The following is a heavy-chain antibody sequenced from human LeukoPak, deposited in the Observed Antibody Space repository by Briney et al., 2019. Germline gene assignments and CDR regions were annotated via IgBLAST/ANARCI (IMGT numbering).Heavy chain of an antibody. CDR3: RGVIVDDAFDM. Sequence: GGSLRLSCAASGFTFSGSAIHWVRQASGKGLEWVGRIRSKANSYATAYAASVKGRFIISRDDSKNTEYLQMNSLKTEDTAVYYCRGVIVDDAFDMWGQGTMVTVSS. CDR1: GFTFSGSA. V-gene: IGHV3-73*01. J-gene: IGHJ3*02. CDR2: IRSKANSYAT. D-gene: IGHD2/OR15-2a*01.